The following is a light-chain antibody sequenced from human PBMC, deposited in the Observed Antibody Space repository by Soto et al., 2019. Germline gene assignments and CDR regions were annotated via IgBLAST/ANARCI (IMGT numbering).Light chain of an antibody. CDR3: QQYGSSPQT. Sequence: ESVLTQSPATLSLSPGERATLSCRASQTVSSSLAWYQQKPGQAPRLLIYEASNRATGIPARFSGSGSGADFTLTISRLEPEDFAVYYCQQYGSSPQTFGQGTKVDI. J-gene: IGKJ1*01. CDR2: EAS. CDR1: QTVSSS. V-gene: IGKV3-20*01.